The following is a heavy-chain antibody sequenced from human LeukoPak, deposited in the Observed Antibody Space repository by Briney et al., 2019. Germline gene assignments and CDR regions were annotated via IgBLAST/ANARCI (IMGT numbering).Heavy chain of an antibody. CDR2: ISVGAEYI. D-gene: IGHD3-3*01. J-gene: IGHJ4*02. CDR1: GFTFSTCV. V-gene: IGHV3-23*01. Sequence: PGGSLRLSCAASGFTFSTCVINWFRQAPGKGLEWVSTISVGAEYIFYADSVKGRFTISRDDSNNALYLQMHSLRAEDTALYYCASGPPFLKYFEYWGQGTLVTVSS. CDR3: ASGPPFLKYFEY.